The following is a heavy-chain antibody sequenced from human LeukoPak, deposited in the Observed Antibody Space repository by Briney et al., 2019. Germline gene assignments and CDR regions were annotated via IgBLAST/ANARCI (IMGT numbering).Heavy chain of an antibody. J-gene: IGHJ3*02. CDR3: AGEDYFDSSGYASWRFDI. V-gene: IGHV4-59*01. CDR2: IYYSGNT. D-gene: IGHD3-22*01. CDR1: GVSIIDYY. Sequence: SETLSLTCTVSGVSIIDYYWTWLRQPPGKGLEWIGHIYYSGNTIYNPSLKSRVTISVDTSKNQFSLKLTSVTTADTAVYYCAGEDYFDSSGYASWRFDIWGQGTMVTVSS.